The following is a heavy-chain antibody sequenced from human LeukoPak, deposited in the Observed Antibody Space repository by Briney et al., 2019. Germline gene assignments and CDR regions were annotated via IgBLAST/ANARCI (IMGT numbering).Heavy chain of an antibody. J-gene: IGHJ4*02. Sequence: ASVKVSCKASGHTFTSYDISWVRQATGQGLEWRGWMNPNSGGTNYAQKFPGRVTMTRDTSISTAYMELSRLRSDDTAVYYCARGTGEGYTYGRYYFDYWGQGTLVTVSS. CDR2: MNPNSGGT. V-gene: IGHV1-2*02. CDR1: GHTFTSYD. D-gene: IGHD5-18*01. CDR3: ARGTGEGYTYGRYYFDY.